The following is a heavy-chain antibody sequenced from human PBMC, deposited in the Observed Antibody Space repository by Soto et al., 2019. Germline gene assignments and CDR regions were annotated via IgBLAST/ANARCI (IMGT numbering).Heavy chain of an antibody. Sequence: QVQLQESGPGLVKPSETLSLTCTVSGGSISSYYWSWIRQPPGKGLEWIGYIYYSGSTNYNPSLNSRVTISVDTSKNQFSLKLSSVTAADTAVYYCARRAVTIRYFDLWGRGTLVTVSS. D-gene: IGHD4-17*01. J-gene: IGHJ2*01. CDR3: ARRAVTIRYFDL. CDR1: GGSISSYY. CDR2: IYYSGST. V-gene: IGHV4-59*08.